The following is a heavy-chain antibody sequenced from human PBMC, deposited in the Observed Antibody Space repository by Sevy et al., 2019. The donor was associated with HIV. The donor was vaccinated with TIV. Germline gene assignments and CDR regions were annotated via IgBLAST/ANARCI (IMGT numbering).Heavy chain of an antibody. V-gene: IGHV3-21*01. D-gene: IGHD1-26*01. CDR3: AREAQLVGVDLDF. CDR1: GFTFSSHS. J-gene: IGHJ4*02. CDR2: ISSTSSSI. Sequence: GGSLRLSCAASGFTFSSHSMNWVRQAPGKGLEWVASISSTSSSIYEAVSVKGRFTVSRDNAKNSLFLQMNNLRVDDTAVYYCAREAQLVGVDLDFWGQGTLVTVSS.